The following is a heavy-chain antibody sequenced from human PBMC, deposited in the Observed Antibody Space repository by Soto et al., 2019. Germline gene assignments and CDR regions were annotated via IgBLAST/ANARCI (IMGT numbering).Heavy chain of an antibody. CDR3: AKGVDTAMASYYYSGMDV. J-gene: IGHJ6*02. D-gene: IGHD5-18*01. CDR2: ISGSGGST. Sequence: GGSLRLSCAASGLTFSSYAMSWVRQAPGEGLEWVSAISGSGGSTDYADSVKGRFTISRDNSKNTLYLHMNSLRAEDTAVYYCAKGVDTAMASYYYSGMDVWGQGTTVTVSS. CDR1: GLTFSSYA. V-gene: IGHV3-23*01.